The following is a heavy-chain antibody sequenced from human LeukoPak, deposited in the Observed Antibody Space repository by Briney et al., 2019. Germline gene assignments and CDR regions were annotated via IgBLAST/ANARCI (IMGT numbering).Heavy chain of an antibody. CDR1: GFTFSNYA. CDR3: AKDIRITMVRGVINDY. J-gene: IGHJ4*02. V-gene: IGHV3-23*01. CDR2: ISGSDGGT. Sequence: GGPLRLSCAASGFTFSNYAMSWVRQAPGKGLEWVSTISGSDGGTYYADSVKGRFTISRDNSKNTLYLQMNSLRAEDTAVYYCAKDIRITMVRGVINDYWGQGTLVTVSS. D-gene: IGHD3-10*01.